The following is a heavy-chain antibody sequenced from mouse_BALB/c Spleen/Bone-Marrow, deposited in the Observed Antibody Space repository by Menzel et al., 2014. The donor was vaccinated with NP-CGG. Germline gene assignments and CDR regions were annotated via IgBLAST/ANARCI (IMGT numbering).Heavy chain of an antibody. Sequence: QVQLQQPGAELAKPGASVKMSCKASGYTFTDYWMHWVKQRPGQGLEWIGYINPSSGYTEYNQKFKDKATLTADKSSSTAYMQLNILTSEDSAVCYCARRYGSLWYFDVWGAGTTVTVSS. CDR1: GYTFTDYW. J-gene: IGHJ1*01. D-gene: IGHD1-1*01. CDR2: INPSSGYT. CDR3: ARRYGSLWYFDV. V-gene: IGHV1-7*01.